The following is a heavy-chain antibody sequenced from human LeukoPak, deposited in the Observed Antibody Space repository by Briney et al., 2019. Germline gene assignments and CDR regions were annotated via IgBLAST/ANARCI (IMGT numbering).Heavy chain of an antibody. CDR1: GGTISSYY. Sequence: SVTLSLTCTASGGTISSYYWSWIRQPAGKGLEWIGRIYTSGSTNYNPSLKSRVTMSVATSKNQFSLKLTSVTAADTAVYYCARFAGYYIDYWGQGTLVTVSS. V-gene: IGHV4-4*07. J-gene: IGHJ4*02. CDR3: ARFAGYYIDY. CDR2: IYTSGST. D-gene: IGHD3-10*01.